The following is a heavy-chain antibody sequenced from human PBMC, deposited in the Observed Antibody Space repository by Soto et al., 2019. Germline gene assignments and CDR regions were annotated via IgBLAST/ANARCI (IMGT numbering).Heavy chain of an antibody. J-gene: IGHJ4*02. CDR1: GYTFTSYD. CDR3: ARRADTNGWNGFRADKYYFDF. D-gene: IGHD6-19*01. V-gene: IGHV1-8*01. CDR2: MNPNTGNS. Sequence: GASVKVSCKASGYTFTSYDIYWVRQATGQGLEWMGWMNPNTGNSGYAQKFQGRVTMTSNTSITTAHMELSSLRSEDTAVYYCARRADTNGWNGFRADKYYFDFWRQGTLVTVSS.